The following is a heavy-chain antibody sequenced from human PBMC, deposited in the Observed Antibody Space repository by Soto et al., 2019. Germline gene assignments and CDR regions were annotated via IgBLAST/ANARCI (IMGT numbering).Heavy chain of an antibody. CDR2: IYPGDSDT. Sequence: GESLKISCKGSGYSFTSYWIGWVRQMPGKGLEWMGIIYPGDSDTRYSPSFQGQVTILADKSISTAYLQWSSLKASDTAMYYCARCYYDSSGYRYFDYWGQGTLVTVSS. CDR1: GYSFTSYW. CDR3: ARCYYDSSGYRYFDY. J-gene: IGHJ4*02. V-gene: IGHV5-51*01. D-gene: IGHD3-22*01.